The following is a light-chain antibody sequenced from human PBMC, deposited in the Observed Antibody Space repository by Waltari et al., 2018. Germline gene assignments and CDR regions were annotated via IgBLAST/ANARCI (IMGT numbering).Light chain of an antibody. CDR1: SSDVGGYNY. J-gene: IGLJ1*01. CDR3: SSYTSSSTGV. CDR2: DVS. Sequence: QSALTQPASVSGSPGQSITISCTGTSSDVGGYNYVSWYQQHPGKAPKLMIYDVSNRPSGVSNRFSGSNSGNTASLTISGLQAEDEADYYCSSYTSSSTGVLGTGTKVTVL. V-gene: IGLV2-14*03.